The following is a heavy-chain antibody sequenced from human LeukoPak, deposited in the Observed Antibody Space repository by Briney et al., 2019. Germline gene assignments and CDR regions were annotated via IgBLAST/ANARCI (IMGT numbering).Heavy chain of an antibody. Sequence: GGSLGLSCAASGFTFSSYALSWVRQAPGKGLEWVSAIPGSGGSTYYADSVKGRFTISRDNAKNSLYLQMNSLRAEDTAVYYCARRTPSPVGYGSGSYYNGHPAYYYYYMDVWGKGTTVTVSS. J-gene: IGHJ6*03. CDR3: ARRTPSPVGYGSGSYYNGHPAYYYYYMDV. CDR2: IPGSGGST. V-gene: IGHV3-23*01. CDR1: GFTFSSYA. D-gene: IGHD3-10*01.